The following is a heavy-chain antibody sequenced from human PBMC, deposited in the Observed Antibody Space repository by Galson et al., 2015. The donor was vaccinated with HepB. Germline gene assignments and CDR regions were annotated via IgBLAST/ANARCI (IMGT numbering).Heavy chain of an antibody. V-gene: IGHV1-3*01. D-gene: IGHD2-2*01. Sequence: SVKVSCKASGYTFTSYAMHWVRQAPGQRLEWMGWINAGNGNTKYSQKFQGRVTITRDTSASTAYMELSSLRSEDTAVYYCARDWQLLSFTGYYYYYMDVWGKGTTVTVSS. CDR1: GYTFTSYA. CDR3: ARDWQLLSFTGYYYYYMDV. CDR2: INAGNGNT. J-gene: IGHJ6*03.